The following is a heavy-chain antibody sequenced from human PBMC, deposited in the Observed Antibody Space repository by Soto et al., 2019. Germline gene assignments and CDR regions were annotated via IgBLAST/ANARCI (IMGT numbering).Heavy chain of an antibody. V-gene: IGHV1-69*06. CDR3: ATENGGNPGGHAFEI. D-gene: IGHD2-15*01. CDR2: IVPMFGTT. CDR1: GGTFSTYA. Sequence: QVQLVQSGAEVKKPGSSVRVSCQSSGGTFSTYAISWVRQAPGQGLEWMGGIVPMFGTTTYAQNFQGRVMIAAAISTTTAYMEMSGLRSEDTAVYYCATENGGNPGGHAFEIWGQGTMVTVSS. J-gene: IGHJ3*02.